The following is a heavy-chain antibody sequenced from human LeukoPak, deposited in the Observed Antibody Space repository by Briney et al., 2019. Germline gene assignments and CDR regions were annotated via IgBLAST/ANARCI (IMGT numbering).Heavy chain of an antibody. Sequence: GGSLRLSCVASGFTFSTYAMRWVRQAPGKGLEYVSAISSSGGRAYYANSVKDRFTISRDISTNTLYLQMGSLRAEATAVYYCARDQPARPPIIHHYDGLEVWGQGTTVTVSS. CDR3: ARDQPARPPIIHHYDGLEV. J-gene: IGHJ6*02. CDR2: ISSSGGRA. V-gene: IGHV3-64*01. CDR1: GFTFSTYA. D-gene: IGHD6-6*01.